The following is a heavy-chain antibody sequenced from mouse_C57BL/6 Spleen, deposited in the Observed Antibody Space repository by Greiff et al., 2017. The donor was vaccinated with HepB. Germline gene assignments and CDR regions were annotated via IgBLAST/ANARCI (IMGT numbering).Heavy chain of an antibody. J-gene: IGHJ3*01. V-gene: IGHV3-6*01. CDR2: ISYDGSN. CDR1: GYSITSGYY. CDR3: ARGIAY. Sequence: ESGPGLVKPSQSLSLTCSVTGYSITSGYYWNWIRQFPGNKLEWMGYISYDGSNNYNPSLKNRISITRDTSKNQFFLKLNSVTTEDTATYYCARGIAYWGQGTLVTVSA.